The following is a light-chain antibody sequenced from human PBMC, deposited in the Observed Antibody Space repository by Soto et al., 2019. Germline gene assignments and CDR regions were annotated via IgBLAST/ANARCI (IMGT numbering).Light chain of an antibody. CDR1: QGISNY. Sequence: DIQMTQSPSSLSTSVGDRVTITCRASQGISNYLAWYQRKPGHVPKLLIYAASTLQSGVPSRFSGSGSGTDFTLPITSLQPEDVATYYCQRYDSAPYTFGQGTKLEIK. J-gene: IGKJ2*01. V-gene: IGKV1-27*01. CDR3: QRYDSAPYT. CDR2: AAS.